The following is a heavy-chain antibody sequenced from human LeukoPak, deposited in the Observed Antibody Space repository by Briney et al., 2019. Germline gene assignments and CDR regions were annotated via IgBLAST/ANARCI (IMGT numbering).Heavy chain of an antibody. CDR2: IYAGGST. CDR3: VRDDYFYGSGSYPRS. J-gene: IGHJ4*02. D-gene: IGHD3-10*01. V-gene: IGHV3-53*01. Sequence: GGSLRLSCAASGFTVSSSYMSWVRQAPGKGLEWVSVIYAGGSTYYADSVKGRFTISRDNSKNTLYLQMISLRAEDTAVYYCVRDDYFYGSGSYPRSWGQGTLVTVSS. CDR1: GFTVSSSY.